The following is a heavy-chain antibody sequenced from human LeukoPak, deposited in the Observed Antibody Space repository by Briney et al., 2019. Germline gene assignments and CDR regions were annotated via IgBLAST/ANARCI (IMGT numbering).Heavy chain of an antibody. V-gene: IGHV1-8*01. Sequence: GASVKVSCKTSGYTFTSYDINWVRQATGQGLEWMGWMNPNSGNTGYAQKFQGRVTMTRNTSISTAYMELSGLRSEDTAVYYCARDPNYSAYVDYWGQGTLVTVSS. D-gene: IGHD4/OR15-4a*01. CDR3: ARDPNYSAYVDY. J-gene: IGHJ4*02. CDR2: MNPNSGNT. CDR1: GYTFTSYD.